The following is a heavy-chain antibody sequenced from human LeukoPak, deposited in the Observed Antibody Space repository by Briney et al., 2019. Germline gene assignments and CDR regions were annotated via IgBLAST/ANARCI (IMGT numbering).Heavy chain of an antibody. CDR1: HVSISTYY. D-gene: IGHD3-16*01. CDR2: IHYSGNT. Sequence: SETLSLTCIVSHVSISTYYWSWARQPPGKGLEWMGYIHYSGNTNYNPSLKSRVTMSVDTSKNQFSLKVTSVTAADTAVYCCARFRNFVSDIWGQGTMVTVSS. J-gene: IGHJ3*02. CDR3: ARFRNFVSDI. V-gene: IGHV4-59*12.